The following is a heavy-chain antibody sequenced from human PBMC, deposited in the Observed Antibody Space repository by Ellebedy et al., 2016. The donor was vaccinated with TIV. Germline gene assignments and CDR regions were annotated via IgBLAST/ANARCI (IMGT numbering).Heavy chain of an antibody. V-gene: IGHV4-38-2*02. Sequence: SETLSLXXSVSGYSMRSGYYWGWIRQPPGKGLEWIGNVYHSGSSYYNPSLRSRLTLSLDTSKNHLSLRLSSVTAADTAVYFCARTDLRYGMDVWGQGTSVTVS. J-gene: IGHJ6*02. CDR1: GYSMRSGYY. D-gene: IGHD3/OR15-3a*01. CDR3: ARTDLRYGMDV. CDR2: VYHSGSS.